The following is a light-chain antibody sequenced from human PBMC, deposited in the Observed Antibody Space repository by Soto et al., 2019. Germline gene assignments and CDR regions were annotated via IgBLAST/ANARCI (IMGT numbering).Light chain of an antibody. Sequence: EIVMTQSPATLSVSPGERATLSCGASQSVSRNLAWYQQKPGQAPRLLIYGASTRATDIAARISGSGSGTEFTLTISSLHSEDVAVYYCQHYNKWPLTFGGGTKLEIK. J-gene: IGKJ4*01. V-gene: IGKV3-15*01. CDR2: GAS. CDR1: QSVSRN. CDR3: QHYNKWPLT.